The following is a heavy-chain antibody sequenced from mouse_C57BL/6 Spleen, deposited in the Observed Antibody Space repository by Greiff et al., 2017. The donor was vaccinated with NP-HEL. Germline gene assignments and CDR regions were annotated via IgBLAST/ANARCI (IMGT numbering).Heavy chain of an antibody. Sequence: QVQLKESGAELARPGASVKLSCKASGYTFTSYGISWVKQRTGQGLEWIGEIYPRSGNTYYNEKFKGKATLTADKSSSTAYMELRSLTSEDSAVYFCAREDSSGYVGYAMDYWGQGTSVTVSS. J-gene: IGHJ4*01. D-gene: IGHD3-2*02. CDR2: IYPRSGNT. V-gene: IGHV1-81*01. CDR1: GYTFTSYG. CDR3: AREDSSGYVGYAMDY.